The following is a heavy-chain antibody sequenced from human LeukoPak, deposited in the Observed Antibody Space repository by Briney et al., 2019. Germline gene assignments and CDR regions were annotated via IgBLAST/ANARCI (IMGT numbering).Heavy chain of an antibody. V-gene: IGHV3-30-3*01. J-gene: IGHJ4*02. CDR1: GFTFSSYA. D-gene: IGHD6-13*01. CDR3: ARDGVAAAHDY. Sequence: GGSLRLSCAASGFTFSSYAMHWVRQAPGKGLEWVAVISYDGSNKYYADSVKGRFTISRDNSKNTLYLQMNSLRAEDTAVYYCARDGVAAAHDYWGQGTLVTVSS. CDR2: ISYDGSNK.